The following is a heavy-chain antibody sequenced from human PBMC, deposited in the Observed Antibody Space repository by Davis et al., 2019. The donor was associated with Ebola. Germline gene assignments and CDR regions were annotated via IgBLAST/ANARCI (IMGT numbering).Heavy chain of an antibody. CDR1: GFTFSSYA. D-gene: IGHD5-12*01. CDR3: AKEESLFDIVATMGFDY. V-gene: IGHV3-23*01. Sequence: PGGSLRLSCAASGFTFSSYAMSWVRQAPGKGLEWVSAISGSGGSTYYADSVKGRFTISRDNSKNTLYLQMNSLRAEDTAVYYCAKEESLFDIVATMGFDYWGQGTLVTVSS. J-gene: IGHJ4*02. CDR2: ISGSGGST.